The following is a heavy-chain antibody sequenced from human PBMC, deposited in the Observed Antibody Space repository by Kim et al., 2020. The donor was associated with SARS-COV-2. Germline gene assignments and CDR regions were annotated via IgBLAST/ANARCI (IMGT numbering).Heavy chain of an antibody. J-gene: IGHJ5*02. CDR3: ARHAHRTPRRRLDP. V-gene: IGHV4-39*01. CDR1: GASISNSGYY. Sequence: SETLSLTCSISGASISNSGYYWGWVRQPPGKGLEWIGSIYYNGNTYYNPSLKSRAAISVDTSKNQFSLKVSSVTAADTAVYFCARHAHRTPRRRLDPWGQGTRVTVFS. CDR2: IYYNGNT.